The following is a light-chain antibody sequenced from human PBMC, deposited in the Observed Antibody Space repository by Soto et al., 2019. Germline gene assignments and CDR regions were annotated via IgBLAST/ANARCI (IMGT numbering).Light chain of an antibody. V-gene: IGKV3-20*01. CDR2: GTS. CDR3: QHYVTSLTT. Sequence: EVVLTQSPGTLSLSPGEGATLSCRASQSVVTSYLAWYQQKPGQSPRLLIYGTSTRATGIPARFSGSGSGTDFTLTISRLEPEDFAVYYCQHYVTSLTTFGQGTKVDIK. CDR1: QSVVTSY. J-gene: IGKJ1*01.